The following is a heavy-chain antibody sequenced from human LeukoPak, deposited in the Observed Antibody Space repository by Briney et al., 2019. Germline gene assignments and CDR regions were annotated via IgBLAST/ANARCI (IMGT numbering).Heavy chain of an antibody. CDR1: GFTFSSNY. CDR3: ARVTYDSSGCYYARISDAFDI. Sequence: PGGSLRLSCAASGFTFSSNYMSWVRQAPGKGLEWVSVIYSGGSTYYADSVKGRFTISRDNSKNTLYLQMNRLRAEDTAVYYCARVTYDSSGCYYARISDAFDIWGQGTMVTVSS. D-gene: IGHD3-22*01. CDR2: IYSGGST. V-gene: IGHV3-53*01. J-gene: IGHJ3*02.